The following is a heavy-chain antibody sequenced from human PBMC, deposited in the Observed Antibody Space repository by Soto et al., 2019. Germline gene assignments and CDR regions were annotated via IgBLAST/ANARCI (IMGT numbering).Heavy chain of an antibody. Sequence: SVKVACKASGGTFSSYAISWVRQAPGQGLEWMGGIIPIFGTANYAQKFQGRVTITADESTSTAYMELSSLRSEDTAVYYCARDEMYYNDSSGYYYLDYWGQGTLVTVSS. CDR3: ARDEMYYNDSSGYYYLDY. D-gene: IGHD3-22*01. J-gene: IGHJ4*02. CDR2: IIPIFGTA. V-gene: IGHV1-69*13. CDR1: GGTFSSYA.